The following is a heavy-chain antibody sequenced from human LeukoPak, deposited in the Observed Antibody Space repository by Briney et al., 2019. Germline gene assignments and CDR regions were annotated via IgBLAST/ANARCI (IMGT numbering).Heavy chain of an antibody. Sequence: SVKVSCKASGGTFSSYAISWVRQAPGQGLEWMGRIIPIFGIANYAQKFQGRVTITADKSTSTAYMELSSLRSEDTAVYYCATERVLPPNPDYYYGMDVWGQGTTVTVSS. D-gene: IGHD2-8*01. J-gene: IGHJ6*02. V-gene: IGHV1-69*04. CDR3: ATERVLPPNPDYYYGMDV. CDR2: IIPIFGIA. CDR1: GGTFSSYA.